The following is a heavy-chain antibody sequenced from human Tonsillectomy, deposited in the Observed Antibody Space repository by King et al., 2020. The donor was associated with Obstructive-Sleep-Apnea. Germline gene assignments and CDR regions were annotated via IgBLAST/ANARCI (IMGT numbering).Heavy chain of an antibody. J-gene: IGHJ4*02. CDR3: AKDGIAVAGTLTLGFEY. Sequence: QLVQSGGGVVQPGKSLRLSCAVSGLTFSTYGMHWVRQAPGKGLEWVAAISYDGSDKYYADSVKGRFTISRDNSKNTLYLQMNSLRAEDTAVYYCAKDGIAVAGTLTLGFEYWGQGTLVTVSS. CDR1: GLTFSTYG. V-gene: IGHV3-30*18. CDR2: ISYDGSDK. D-gene: IGHD6-19*01.